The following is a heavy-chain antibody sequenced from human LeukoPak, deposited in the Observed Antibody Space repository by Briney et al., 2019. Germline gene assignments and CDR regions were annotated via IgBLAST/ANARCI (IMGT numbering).Heavy chain of an antibody. V-gene: IGHV1-69*13. D-gene: IGHD1-26*01. J-gene: IGHJ6*03. CDR1: GGTFSSYA. CDR3: ARVGATGYYYYYMDV. CDR2: IIPILGTA. Sequence: SVKVCCKASGGTFSSYAISWVRQAPGQGLEWMGGIIPILGTANYAQKFQGRVTITADESTSTAYMELSSLRSEDTAVYYCARVGATGYYYYYMDVWGKGTTVTVSS.